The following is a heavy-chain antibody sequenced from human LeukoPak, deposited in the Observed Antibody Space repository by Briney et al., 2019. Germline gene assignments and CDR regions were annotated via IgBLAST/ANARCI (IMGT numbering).Heavy chain of an antibody. Sequence: GGSLQLSCETSGFTFSGSTMHWVRQASGKGLEWVGRIRSKANSYATAYAASVKGRFTISRDDSKNTAYLQMNSLKTEDTAVYYCTMTGIAVAVTGYWGQGTLVTVSS. CDR1: GFTFSGST. CDR2: IRSKANSYAT. D-gene: IGHD6-19*01. V-gene: IGHV3-73*01. CDR3: TMTGIAVAVTGY. J-gene: IGHJ4*02.